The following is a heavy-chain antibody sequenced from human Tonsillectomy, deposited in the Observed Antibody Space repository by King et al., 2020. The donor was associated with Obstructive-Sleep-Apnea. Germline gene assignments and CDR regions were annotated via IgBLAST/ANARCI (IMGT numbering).Heavy chain of an antibody. V-gene: IGHV3-9*01. CDR2: ISWNSASI. J-gene: IGHJ4*02. Sequence: VQLVESGGGLVQPGRSLRLSCAASGFTYDDYAMHWVRQAPGKGLEWVSGISWNSASIGYADSVKGRFTVSRDNAKNSLYLQMNSLRAEDTALYYCAKDMGDTMVRGVITNYFDYWGQGTLVTVSS. CDR3: AKDMGDTMVRGVITNYFDY. CDR1: GFTYDDYA. D-gene: IGHD3-10*01.